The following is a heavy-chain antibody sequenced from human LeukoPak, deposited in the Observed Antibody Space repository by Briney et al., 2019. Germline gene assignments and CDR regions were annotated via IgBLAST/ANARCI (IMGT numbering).Heavy chain of an antibody. Sequence: ASVKVSCKASGYTFTSYGISWVRQAPGQGLEWMGWISAYNGNTNYAQKLQGRVTMTTDTSTSTAYMELRSLRSDDTAVYYCVRSIAAAGDFDYWGQGTLVTVSS. CDR2: ISAYNGNT. J-gene: IGHJ4*02. V-gene: IGHV1-18*01. CDR1: GYTFTSYG. CDR3: VRSIAAAGDFDY. D-gene: IGHD6-13*01.